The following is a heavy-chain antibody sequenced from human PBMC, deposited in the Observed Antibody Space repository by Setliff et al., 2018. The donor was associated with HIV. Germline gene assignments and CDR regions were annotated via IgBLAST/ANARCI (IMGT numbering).Heavy chain of an antibody. CDR1: GYTFTNYG. CDR2: IGAYNGNT. D-gene: IGHD6-19*01. CDR3: ARIQTMAVAGTQYYYMDV. Sequence: GASVKVSCKASGYTFTNYGISWVRQAPGQGLEWMGWIGAYNGNTNYAQKLQDRVTMTTDTSTSTAYMELRSLRSDDTAVYYCARIQTMAVAGTQYYYMDVWGKGTTVTVSS. V-gene: IGHV1-18*01. J-gene: IGHJ6*03.